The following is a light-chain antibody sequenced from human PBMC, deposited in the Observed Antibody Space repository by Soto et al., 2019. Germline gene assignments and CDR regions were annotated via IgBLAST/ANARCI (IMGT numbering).Light chain of an antibody. Sequence: QSVLTQPASVSGSPGQSISISCTGTSSDIGGYDYVSWYQHHPGKAPKFIIYGVTNRPSGVSHRFSGSKSANTASLTISGLQAEDEADYYCTSYTSSSTHVFGTGAKVPVL. CDR3: TSYTSSSTHV. V-gene: IGLV2-14*01. CDR1: SSDIGGYDY. J-gene: IGLJ1*01. CDR2: GVT.